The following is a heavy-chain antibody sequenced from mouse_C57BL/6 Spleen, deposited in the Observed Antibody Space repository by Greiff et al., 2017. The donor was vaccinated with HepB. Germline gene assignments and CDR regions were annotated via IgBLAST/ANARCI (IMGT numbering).Heavy chain of an antibody. CDR1: GYTFTNYW. Sequence: QVQLQQSGAELVRPGTSVKMSCKASGYTFTNYWIGWAKQRPGHGLEWIGDIYPGGGYTNYNEKFKGKATLTADKSSSTAYMQFSSLTSEDSAIYYCARFYYGSSYYAMDYWGQGTSVTVSS. D-gene: IGHD1-1*01. V-gene: IGHV1-63*01. CDR2: IYPGGGYT. CDR3: ARFYYGSSYYAMDY. J-gene: IGHJ4*01.